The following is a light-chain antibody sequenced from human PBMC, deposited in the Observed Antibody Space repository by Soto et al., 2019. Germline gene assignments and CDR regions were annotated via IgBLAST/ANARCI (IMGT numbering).Light chain of an antibody. CDR2: RAS. V-gene: IGKV3-20*01. J-gene: IGKJ3*01. CDR3: HQFRSSHLDT. Sequence: EIVLTQSPGTLSLSPGERATLSCRASQTISSSFLAWYQQQPGQAPRLLFYRASRRATGIPDRFSCSGSWTDFTLTISRLEPEYLAVYYCHQFRSSHLDTFGPGTKVEIK. CDR1: QTISSSF.